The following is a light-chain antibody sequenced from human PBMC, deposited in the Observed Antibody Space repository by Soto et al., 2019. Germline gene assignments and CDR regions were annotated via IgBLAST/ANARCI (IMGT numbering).Light chain of an antibody. V-gene: IGKV3-11*01. J-gene: IGKJ4*01. CDR1: QSVSSY. Sequence: EIVLTQSPATLSLSPGERATLSCRASQSVSSYLAWYQQKPGQAPRLLIYDASNRATGIPARFSGSGSGTDFTLPSSSLEPEDFAVYYCQQRSNWPPGLTFGGGTKVEIK. CDR3: QQRSNWPPGLT. CDR2: DAS.